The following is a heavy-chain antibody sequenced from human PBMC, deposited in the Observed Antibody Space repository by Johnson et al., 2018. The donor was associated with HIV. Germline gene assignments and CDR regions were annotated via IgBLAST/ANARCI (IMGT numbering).Heavy chain of an antibody. CDR3: ARDFHEAGSNAFDI. D-gene: IGHD2/OR15-2a*01. J-gene: IGHJ3*02. V-gene: IGHV3-30*14. CDR1: GFTFSSYA. Sequence: QMQLVESGGGVVQPGRSLRLSCAASGFTFSSYAMHWVRQAPGKGLEWVAVISYDGSNKYYADSVKGRFTISRDNSENTLYLQMNSLRAEDTAVYYCARDFHEAGSNAFDIWGQGTMVTVSS. CDR2: ISYDGSNK.